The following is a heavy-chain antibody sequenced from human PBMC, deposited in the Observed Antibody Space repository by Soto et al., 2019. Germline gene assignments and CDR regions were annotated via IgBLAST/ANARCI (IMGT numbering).Heavy chain of an antibody. Sequence: SVKVSCKASGGTFSSYAISWVRQAPGQGLEWMGGIIPIFGTANYTQKFQGRVTITADESTSTAYMELSSLRSEDTAVYYCARGSIAVAGTRYGMDVWGQGTTVTVSS. CDR3: ARGSIAVAGTRYGMDV. D-gene: IGHD6-19*01. V-gene: IGHV1-69*13. CDR1: GGTFSSYA. J-gene: IGHJ6*02. CDR2: IIPIFGTA.